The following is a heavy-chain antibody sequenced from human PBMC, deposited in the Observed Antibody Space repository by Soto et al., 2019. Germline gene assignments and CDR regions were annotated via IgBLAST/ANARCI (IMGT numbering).Heavy chain of an antibody. Sequence: VQLVESGGGVVQPGRSLRLSCAASGFTFSSYGMHWVRQAPGKGLEWVAAISYDESNEYYADSVKGRFTISRDDSKSTLYLQMNSRRAEDTAVYYCAKVVYCGSGSANFDYWGRGALVTVSS. CDR2: ISYDESNE. D-gene: IGHD3-10*01. J-gene: IGHJ4*02. CDR1: GFTFSSYG. V-gene: IGHV3-30*18. CDR3: AKVVYCGSGSANFDY.